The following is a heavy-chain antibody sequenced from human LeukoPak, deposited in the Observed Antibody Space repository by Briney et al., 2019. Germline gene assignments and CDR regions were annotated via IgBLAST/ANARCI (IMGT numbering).Heavy chain of an antibody. V-gene: IGHV3-74*01. CDR1: GFTFSNYW. J-gene: IGHJ4*02. CDR2: INSDGSST. CDR3: AKDRSTGWYAGFDC. D-gene: IGHD6-19*01. Sequence: GRSLRLSCAASGFTFSNYWMHWVRQAPGKGLVWVSRINSDGSSTSYADSVKGRFTISRDNSKSTVYLQMNSLRGEDTAVYYCAKDRSTGWYAGFDCWGQGTLVTVSS.